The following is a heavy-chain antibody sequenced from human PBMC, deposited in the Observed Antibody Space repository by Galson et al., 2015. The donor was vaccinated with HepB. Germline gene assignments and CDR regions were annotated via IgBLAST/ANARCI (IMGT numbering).Heavy chain of an antibody. CDR2: ISYDGSYE. CDR1: GFTFSNYA. Sequence: LRLSCAASGFTFSNYAMHWVRQAPGKGLEWVAVISYDGSYEYLADSVKGRFTISRDNSKNTLYLQMSSLRADDTAVYYCVRDGIVLMVYDKLQYWGQGTLVAVSS. D-gene: IGHD2-8*01. V-gene: IGHV3-30*04. J-gene: IGHJ4*02. CDR3: VRDGIVLMVYDKLQY.